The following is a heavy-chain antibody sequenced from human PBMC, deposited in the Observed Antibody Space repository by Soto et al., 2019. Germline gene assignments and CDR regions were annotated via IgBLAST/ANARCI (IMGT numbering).Heavy chain of an antibody. CDR3: ARPGSGSYSGMDV. CDR2: INAGNGNT. V-gene: IGHV1-3*01. CDR1: GYTFTSYA. J-gene: IGHJ6*02. D-gene: IGHD3-10*01. Sequence: ASVKVSCKASGYTFTSYAMHWVRQAPGQRLEWMGWINAGNGNTKYSQKFQGRVTITRDTSASTAYMELNSLRDEDTAVYYCARPGSGSYSGMDVWGQGTTVTVSS.